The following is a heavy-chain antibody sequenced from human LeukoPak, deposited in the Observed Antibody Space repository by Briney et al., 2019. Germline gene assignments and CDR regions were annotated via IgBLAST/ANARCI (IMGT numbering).Heavy chain of an antibody. D-gene: IGHD3-10*01. J-gene: IGHJ4*02. Sequence: ASVKVSCKASGYIFTSYAMHWVRQAPGQRLEWMGWINAGNGNTKYSQKFQGRVTITRDTSASTAYMELSSLRSEDTAVYYCARGAGEVWFGELFPLDYWGQGTLVTVSS. CDR3: ARGAGEVWFGELFPLDY. CDR2: INAGNGNT. CDR1: GYIFTSYA. V-gene: IGHV1-3*01.